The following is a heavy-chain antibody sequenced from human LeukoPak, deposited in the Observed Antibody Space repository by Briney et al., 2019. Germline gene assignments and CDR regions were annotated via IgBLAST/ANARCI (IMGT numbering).Heavy chain of an antibody. CDR3: ARGYCSGGFCFDY. CDR1: GYSFTIYW. J-gene: IGHJ4*02. CDR2: IYPGDSDT. V-gene: IGHV5-51*01. Sequence: GESLKISCKGSGYSFTIYWIGWVRQMPGKGLEWMGIIYPGDSDTRYSPSFQGQVTISADKSISTAYLQWSSLEASDTAMYYCARGYCSGGFCFDYWGQGTLVTVSS. D-gene: IGHD2-15*01.